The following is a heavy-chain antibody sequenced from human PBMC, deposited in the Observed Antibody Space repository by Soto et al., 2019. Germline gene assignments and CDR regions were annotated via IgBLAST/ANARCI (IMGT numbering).Heavy chain of an antibody. J-gene: IGHJ6*02. CDR1: GGSFSCYY. D-gene: IGHD3-3*01. Sequence: PSETLSLTCAVYGGSFSCYYWSWIRQPPGKGLEWIGEISHSGSTNYNPSLKSRVTISVDTSKNQFSLKLSSVTAADTAVYYCARNLLGXTIFGVDIYYYYYGMDVWGQGTTVTVSS. CDR2: ISHSGST. V-gene: IGHV4-34*01. CDR3: ARNLLGXTIFGVDIYYYYYGMDV.